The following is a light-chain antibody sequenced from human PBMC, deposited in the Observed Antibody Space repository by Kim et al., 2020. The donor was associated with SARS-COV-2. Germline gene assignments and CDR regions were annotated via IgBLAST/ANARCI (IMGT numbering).Light chain of an antibody. Sequence: DIQMTQSPPSLSASVGDRVTITCRASQSISSYLTWYQQKPGKAPKLLIYAASSLQSGVPSRFSGSGSGTDFTLTISSLQPGDFTTFFCQQSYSTPRTFGQGTKLEI. J-gene: IGKJ2*01. CDR2: AAS. CDR3: QQSYSTPRT. V-gene: IGKV1-39*01. CDR1: QSISSY.